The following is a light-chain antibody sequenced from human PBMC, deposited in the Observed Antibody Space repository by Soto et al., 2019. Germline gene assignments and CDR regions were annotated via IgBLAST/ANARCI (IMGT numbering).Light chain of an antibody. V-gene: IGKV3D-15*01. Sequence: IVMTQSPAPLSASPGQRATLSFRAIQSVSTNLAGYQQKPGQAPRLLIYGASTRATGIPARFSGSGSGTEFTLTISGLQSDDLAVYDCQQYSNLPPWTCGQGTRVDFK. CDR2: GAS. CDR1: QSVSTN. CDR3: QQYSNLPPWT. J-gene: IGKJ1*01.